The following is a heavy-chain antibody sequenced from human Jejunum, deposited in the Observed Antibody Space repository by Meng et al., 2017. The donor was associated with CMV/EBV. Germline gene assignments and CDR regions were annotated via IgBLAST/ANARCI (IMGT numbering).Heavy chain of an antibody. CDR3: ARGPNSNSTRRIYVMNV. CDR1: FEDYA. D-gene: IGHD6-6*01. Sequence: FEDYAMYCVRQAPETAMEWASLLRSDGVTTSYAQSLQSRFTISRDHSKNSLYLQMNSLRPEDAALYYCARGPNSNSTRRIYVMNVWSKGTTVTVSS. CDR2: LRSDGVTT. V-gene: IGHV3-43D*03. J-gene: IGHJ6*04.